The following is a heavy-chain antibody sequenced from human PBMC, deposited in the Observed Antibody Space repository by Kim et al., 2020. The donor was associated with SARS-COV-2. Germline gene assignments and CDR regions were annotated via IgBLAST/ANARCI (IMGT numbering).Heavy chain of an antibody. CDR3: TRGLTAAGADNFDY. J-gene: IGHJ4*02. CDR1: GGSISGYY. D-gene: IGHD6-13*01. Sequence: SETLSLTCTVSGGSISGYYWTWIRQPAGKGLEWIGRIYASGSTYYNPSLDSRVTMSVDTSKTQFSLELTSVTAADTAVYYCTRGLTAAGADNFDYWGQGT. V-gene: IGHV4-4*07. CDR2: IYASGST.